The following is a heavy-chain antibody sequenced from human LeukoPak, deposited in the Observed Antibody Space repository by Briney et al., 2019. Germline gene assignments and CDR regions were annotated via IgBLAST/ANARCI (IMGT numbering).Heavy chain of an antibody. V-gene: IGHV3-23*01. J-gene: IGHJ4*02. D-gene: IGHD5-18*01. CDR2: ISPSGGHI. CDR1: GFTFSTYA. CDR3: AKNRGTGMAFYDY. Sequence: GGSLRLSCAASGFTFSTYAMTWVRRVPGKGLEWVSAISPSGGHIYYADSVKGRFTSSRDNSKSTLFLQMNNLRAEDTAIYYCAKNRGTGMAFYDYWGQGTQVTVSS.